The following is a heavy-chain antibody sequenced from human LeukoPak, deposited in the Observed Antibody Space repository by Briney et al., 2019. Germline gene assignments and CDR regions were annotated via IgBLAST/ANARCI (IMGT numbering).Heavy chain of an antibody. Sequence: SGPTLVKPTQTLTLTCTFSGFSLSTSGVGVGWIRQPPGKALEWLALLYWDDDKRYNPSLKSRLTITKATSKNQVVLTMTNMDPVDTATYYCAHCRITGYYGSGTGGYYFDYWGQGTLVTVSS. J-gene: IGHJ4*02. V-gene: IGHV2-5*02. CDR1: GFSLSTSGVG. CDR2: LYWDDDK. CDR3: AHCRITGYYGSGTGGYYFDY. D-gene: IGHD3-10*01.